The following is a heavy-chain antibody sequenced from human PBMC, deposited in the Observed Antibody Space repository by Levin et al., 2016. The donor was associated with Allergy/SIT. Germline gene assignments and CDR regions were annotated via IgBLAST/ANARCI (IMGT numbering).Heavy chain of an antibody. CDR1: GFTFSSFS. J-gene: IGHJ4*02. V-gene: IGHV3-21*01. CDR3: ARDMLSEYCRGPSCYSDY. Sequence: GESLKISCVASGFTFSSFSMNWVRQAPGRGLEWVSSITTSSTYKYYGDSVKGRFTISRDDARNSLYLQMNSLRAEDTAMYYCARDMLSEYCRGPSCYSDYWGQGTLVTVSS. CDR2: ITTSSTYK. D-gene: IGHD2-2*01.